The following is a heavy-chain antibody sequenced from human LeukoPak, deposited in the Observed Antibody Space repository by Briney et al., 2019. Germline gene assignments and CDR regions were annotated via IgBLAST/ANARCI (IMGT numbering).Heavy chain of an antibody. CDR2: IYTSGST. J-gene: IGHJ4*02. V-gene: IGHV4-61*02. D-gene: IGHD5-24*01. CDR3: ARSRVEMATIVYFDY. CDR1: GGSISSGSYY. Sequence: SETLSLTCTVSGGSISSGSYYWSWIRQPAGKGLEWIGRIYTSGSTNYNPSLKSRVTISVDTSKNQFSLKLSSVTAADTAVYYCARSRVEMATIVYFDYWGQGTLVTVSS.